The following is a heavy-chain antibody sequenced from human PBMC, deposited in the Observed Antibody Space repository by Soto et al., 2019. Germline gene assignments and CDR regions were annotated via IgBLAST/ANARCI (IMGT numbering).Heavy chain of an antibody. D-gene: IGHD3-22*01. CDR1: GFTFSSSW. CDR3: ERAIAYYGLDV. Sequence: GGSLRLSCAASGFTFSSSWMHWVRQAPGMGPVWVSRTNDDGSITSYADSVKGRFAISRDNAKNTLYLQMSSLRVEDTGVYYCERAIAYYGLDVSGQGTTVTVSS. J-gene: IGHJ6*02. CDR2: TNDDGSIT. V-gene: IGHV3-74*01.